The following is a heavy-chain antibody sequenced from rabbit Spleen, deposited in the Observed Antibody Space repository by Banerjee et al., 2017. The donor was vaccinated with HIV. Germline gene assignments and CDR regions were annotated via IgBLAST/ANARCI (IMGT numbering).Heavy chain of an antibody. CDR1: GFSFSSSDY. J-gene: IGHJ3*01. V-gene: IGHV1S40*01. Sequence: QSLEESGGGLVQPEGSLALTCKASGFSFSSSDYMCWVRQAPGKGLEWISCIAGGATGFTYSATWAKGRFTCSKTSSTTVTLQMTSLTVADTATYFCARDGAGGSYFALWGQGTLVTVS. CDR3: ARDGAGGSYFAL. D-gene: IGHD8-1*01. CDR2: IAGGATGFT.